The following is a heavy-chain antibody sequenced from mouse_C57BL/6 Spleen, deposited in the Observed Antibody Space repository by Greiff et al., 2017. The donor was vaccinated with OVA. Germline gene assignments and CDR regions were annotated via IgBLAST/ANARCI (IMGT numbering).Heavy chain of an antibody. CDR2: IYPRSGNT. CDR3: AREDLALTTVVAPFDY. D-gene: IGHD1-1*01. J-gene: IGHJ2*01. Sequence: QVQLQQSGAELARPGASVKLSCKASGYTFTSYGISWVKQRTGQGLEWIGEIYPRSGNTYYNEKFKGKATLTADKSSSTAYMELRSLTSEDSAVYFCAREDLALTTVVAPFDYWGQGTTLTVSS. V-gene: IGHV1-81*01. CDR1: GYTFTSYG.